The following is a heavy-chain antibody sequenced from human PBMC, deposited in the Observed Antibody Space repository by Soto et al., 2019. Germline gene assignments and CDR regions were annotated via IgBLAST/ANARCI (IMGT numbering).Heavy chain of an antibody. J-gene: IGHJ2*01. CDR2: IYSGGST. V-gene: IGHV3-53*01. CDR1: GFTVSSNY. Sequence: EVQLVESGGGLIQPGGSLRLSCAASGFTVSSNYMSWVRQAPGKGLEWVSVIYSGGSTYYADSVKGRFTISRDNSKNTLYLQMNSLRAEDTAVYYCARGGDGYNSEWYFDLWGRGTLVTVSS. D-gene: IGHD5-12*01. CDR3: ARGGDGYNSEWYFDL.